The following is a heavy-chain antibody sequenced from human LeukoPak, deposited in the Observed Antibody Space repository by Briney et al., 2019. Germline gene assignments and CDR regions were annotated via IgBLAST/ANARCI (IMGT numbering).Heavy chain of an antibody. V-gene: IGHV4-59*08. J-gene: IGHJ4*02. Sequence: PSETLSLTCTVSGGSISSYYWTWIRQPPGKGLEWIGYIYYSGSTNCNPSLKSRVTISVDTSKNQFSLKLSSVTAADTAVYYCARHITDYFDYWGQGTLVTVSS. CDR1: GGSISSYY. D-gene: IGHD1-14*01. CDR2: IYYSGST. CDR3: ARHITDYFDY.